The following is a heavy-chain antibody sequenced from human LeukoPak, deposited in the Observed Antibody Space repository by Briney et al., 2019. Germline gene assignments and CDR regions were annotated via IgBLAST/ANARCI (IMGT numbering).Heavy chain of an antibody. CDR1: GFTFSSYS. CDR3: ARDGMVRGSVDY. J-gene: IGHJ4*02. Sequence: GGSLRLSCAASGFTFSSYSMNWVRQAPGKGLEWVSSISSSSSYIYYADSVKGRFTISRDNAKNSLYLQMNSLRAEDTAVYYCARDGMVRGSVDYWGQGTLVTVSS. CDR2: ISSSSSYI. V-gene: IGHV3-21*01. D-gene: IGHD3-10*01.